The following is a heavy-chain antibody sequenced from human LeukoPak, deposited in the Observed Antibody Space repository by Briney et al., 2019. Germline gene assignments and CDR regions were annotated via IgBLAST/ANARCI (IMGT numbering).Heavy chain of an antibody. V-gene: IGHV3-53*01. J-gene: IGHJ4*02. CDR2: IYSGGST. D-gene: IGHD6-13*01. CDR1: GFTVSSNY. Sequence: GGSLRLSCAASGFTVSSNYMSWVRQAPGKGLEWVSVIYSGGSTYYADSVKGRFTISRDNSKNTLYLQMNSLRAEDTAVYYCARGPSSSWADFDYRGQGTLVTVSS. CDR3: ARGPSSSWADFDY.